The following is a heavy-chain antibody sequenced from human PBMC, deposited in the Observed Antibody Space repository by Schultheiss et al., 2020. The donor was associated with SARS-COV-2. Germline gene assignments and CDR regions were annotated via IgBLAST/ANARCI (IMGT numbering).Heavy chain of an antibody. CDR1: DGSFSDYY. D-gene: IGHD3-10*02. Sequence: SETLSLTCAVSDGSFSDYYWTWIRQPPGKGLEWIGEIDHSGGTNYNPSLKSRVTILVDTSKNHLSLNLTPVTAADTAVYFCARRMFYYYGMDVWGQGTTVTVSS. J-gene: IGHJ6*02. CDR2: IDHSGGT. V-gene: IGHV4-34*01. CDR3: ARRMFYYYGMDV.